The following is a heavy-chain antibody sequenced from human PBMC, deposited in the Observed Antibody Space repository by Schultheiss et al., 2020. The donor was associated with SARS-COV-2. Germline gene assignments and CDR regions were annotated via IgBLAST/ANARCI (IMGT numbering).Heavy chain of an antibody. V-gene: IGHV4-39*07. D-gene: IGHD6-13*01. Sequence: SETLSLTCTVSGGSVSSGSDHWSWVRQPPGKGLEWIGEINHSGSTNYNPSLKSRVTISVDTSKNQFSLKLSSVTAADTAVYYCARAIAAAGIWFDPWGQGTLVTVSS. CDR1: GGSVSSGSDH. J-gene: IGHJ5*02. CDR2: INHSGST. CDR3: ARAIAAAGIWFDP.